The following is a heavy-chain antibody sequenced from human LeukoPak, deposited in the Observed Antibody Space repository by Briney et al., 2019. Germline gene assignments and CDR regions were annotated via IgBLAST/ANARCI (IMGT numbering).Heavy chain of an antibody. CDR3: ARHGPQGGSYSYYYYGMDV. V-gene: IGHV5-51*01. J-gene: IGHJ6*02. CDR2: IYPGDSDT. D-gene: IGHD1-26*01. Sequence: GESLKISCKGSGYSFTSYWIGWVRQMPGKGLEWMGIIYPGDSDTRYSPSFQGQVTISVDKSINTAYLQWSSLKASDTAMYYCARHGPQGGSYSYYYYGMDVWGQGTTVTVSS. CDR1: GYSFTSYW.